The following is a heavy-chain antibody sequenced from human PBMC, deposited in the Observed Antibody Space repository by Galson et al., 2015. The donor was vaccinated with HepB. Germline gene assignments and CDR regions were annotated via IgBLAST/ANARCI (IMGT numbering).Heavy chain of an antibody. CDR1: GLTFTTYT. V-gene: IGHV3-30*03. J-gene: IGHJ4*02. CDR2: MSSDGSNK. D-gene: IGHD3-16*01. Sequence: SLRLSCAASGLTFTTYTMNWVRQAPGKGLEWVAVMSSDGSNKYYTDSVKGRFIISRENSKNTLYLQMNSVRHEDTAVYYCARDRGGPLGGFDYWGQGTLVTVSS. CDR3: ARDRGGPLGGFDY.